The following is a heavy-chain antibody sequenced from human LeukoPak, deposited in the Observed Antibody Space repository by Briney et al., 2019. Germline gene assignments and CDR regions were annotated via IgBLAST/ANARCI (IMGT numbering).Heavy chain of an antibody. J-gene: IGHJ4*02. D-gene: IGHD2-15*01. CDR3: AKLTDRAWFDY. V-gene: IGHV3-53*01. CDR1: GFTVSSNY. CDR2: VYSGGNT. Sequence: GGSLRLSCAASGFTVSSNYMSWVRQAPGKGLEWVSVVYSGGNTYYADSVKGRFTISRDNSKNTLYLQMNRLRPEDTAVYYCAKLTDRAWFDYWGQGTLVTVSS.